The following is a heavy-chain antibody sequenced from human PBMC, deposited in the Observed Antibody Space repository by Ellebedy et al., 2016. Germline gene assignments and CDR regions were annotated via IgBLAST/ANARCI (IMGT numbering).Heavy chain of an antibody. V-gene: IGHV4-34*01. Sequence: SETLSLTXAVYGGSFSGYYWSWIRQPPGKGLEWIGEINHSGSTNYNPSLKSRVTISVDTSKNQFSLKLSSVTAADTAVYYCARGYLRFPYYYYYMDVWGKGTTVTVSS. J-gene: IGHJ6*03. CDR1: GGSFSGYY. D-gene: IGHD5/OR15-5a*01. CDR2: INHSGST. CDR3: ARGYLRFPYYYYYMDV.